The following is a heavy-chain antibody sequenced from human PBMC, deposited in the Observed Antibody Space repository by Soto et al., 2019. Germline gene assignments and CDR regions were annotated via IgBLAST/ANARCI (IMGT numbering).Heavy chain of an antibody. Sequence: SAPALVKPRQTLALTCTFSGFSLSTSGLGVGWIRQSPGKALEWLALIYWNDDKRYSPSLKSRLTITKDTSKNQVVLTMTNMDPVDTATYYCAHNPYPYDFWSGYYPLSFDYWGQGTLVTVSS. D-gene: IGHD3-3*01. CDR1: GFSLSTSGLG. CDR2: IYWNDDK. CDR3: AHNPYPYDFWSGYYPLSFDY. V-gene: IGHV2-5*01. J-gene: IGHJ4*02.